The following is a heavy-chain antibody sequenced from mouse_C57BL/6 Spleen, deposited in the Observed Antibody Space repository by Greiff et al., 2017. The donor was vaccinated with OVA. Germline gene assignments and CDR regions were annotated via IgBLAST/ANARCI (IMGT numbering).Heavy chain of an antibody. V-gene: IGHV1-81*01. Sequence: QVQLQQSGAELARPGASVKLSCKASGYTFTSYGISWVKQRTGQGLEWIGEIYPRSGNTYSNEKFKGKATLTADKSSSTAYMELRSLTSEDSAVYFCARDSYDYEALGFAYWGQGTLVTVAA. CDR1: GYTFTSYG. CDR2: IYPRSGNT. CDR3: ARDSYDYEALGFAY. J-gene: IGHJ3*01. D-gene: IGHD2-4*01.